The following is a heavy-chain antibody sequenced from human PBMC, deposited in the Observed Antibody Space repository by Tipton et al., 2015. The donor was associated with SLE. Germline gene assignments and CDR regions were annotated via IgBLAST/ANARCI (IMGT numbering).Heavy chain of an antibody. Sequence: TLSPTCAVYGGSFSGYYWSWIRQPPGKGLEWIGEINHSGSTNYNPSLKSRVTISVDTSRNQFSLKLSSVTAADTAMYYCARVPGLERSYYYYYYMDVWGKGTTVTVSS. V-gene: IGHV4-34*01. J-gene: IGHJ6*03. CDR2: INHSGST. D-gene: IGHD1-1*01. CDR1: GGSFSGYY. CDR3: ARVPGLERSYYYYYYMDV.